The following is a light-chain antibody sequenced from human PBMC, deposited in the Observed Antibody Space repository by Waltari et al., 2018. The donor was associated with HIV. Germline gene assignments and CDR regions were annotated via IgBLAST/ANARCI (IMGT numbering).Light chain of an antibody. Sequence: QSVLTQPPSVSEAPRQRVTISCSGPTSNFGSNAVSWYPQLPGKAPILLIYSDDLLSPGASDRFSCPKSGTSASLAIRGLQSEDEADYYRAAWEYSLNGYVFGSGSKVTV. V-gene: IGLV1-36*01. CDR2: SDD. CDR1: TSNFGSNA. J-gene: IGLJ1*01. CDR3: AAWEYSLNGYV.